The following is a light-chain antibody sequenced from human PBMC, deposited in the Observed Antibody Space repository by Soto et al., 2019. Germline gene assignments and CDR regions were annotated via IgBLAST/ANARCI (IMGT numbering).Light chain of an antibody. CDR3: LQYYNTPRT. CDR2: AAS. Sequence: ELVMSQSPGTLSVSPGERATLSCRASQTIGNNLAWYQQSPGQAPRLLIYAASTRATGIPPRFSGSGSGTDFTLTISSLQAEDVAVYYCLQYYNTPRTFGQGTKVDIK. J-gene: IGKJ1*01. V-gene: IGKV3-15*01. CDR1: QTIGNN.